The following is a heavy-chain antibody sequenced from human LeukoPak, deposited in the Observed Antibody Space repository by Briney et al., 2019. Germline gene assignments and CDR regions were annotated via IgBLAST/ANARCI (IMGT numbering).Heavy chain of an antibody. Sequence: SETLSLTCTVSGGSISSGDYYWGWIRQPPGKGLEWIGYIYYSGSTYYNPSLKSRVTISLDTSKNQFSLKLSSVTAADTAVYYCARVFMGIDYWGQGTLVTVSS. CDR3: ARVFMGIDY. D-gene: IGHD7-27*01. J-gene: IGHJ4*02. CDR1: GGSISSGDYY. CDR2: IYYSGST. V-gene: IGHV4-30-4*08.